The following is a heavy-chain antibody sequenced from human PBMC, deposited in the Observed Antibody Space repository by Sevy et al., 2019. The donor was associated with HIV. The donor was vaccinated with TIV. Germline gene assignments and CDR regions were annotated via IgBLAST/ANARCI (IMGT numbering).Heavy chain of an antibody. D-gene: IGHD2-2*01. CDR1: GGSFSGYY. CDR2: INHSGST. V-gene: IGHV4-34*01. CDR3: ARAPPIVVVPAAPSWFVP. Sequence: SETLSLTCAVYGGSFSGYYWNWIRQPPGKGLEWIGEINHSGSTNYNPSLKSRVTISVDTSKNQFSLKLSSVTAADTAVYYCARAPPIVVVPAAPSWFVPWGQGTLVTDSS. J-gene: IGHJ5*02.